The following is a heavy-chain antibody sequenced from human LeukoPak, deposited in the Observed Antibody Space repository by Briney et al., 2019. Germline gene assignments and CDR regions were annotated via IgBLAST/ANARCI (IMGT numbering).Heavy chain of an antibody. D-gene: IGHD2-15*01. CDR1: GGTFSSYA. Sequence: AVKVSCKASGGTFSSYAISWVRQAPGQGLEWMGRIIPIFGTANYAQKFQGRVTITTDESTSTAYMELSSLRSEDTAVYYCARAPGAALLPIDAGGQGTLVTVSS. V-gene: IGHV1-69*05. J-gene: IGHJ5*02. CDR2: IIPIFGTA. CDR3: ARAPGAALLPIDA.